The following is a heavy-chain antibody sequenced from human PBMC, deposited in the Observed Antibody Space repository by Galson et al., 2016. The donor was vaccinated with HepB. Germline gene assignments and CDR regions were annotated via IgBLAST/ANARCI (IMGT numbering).Heavy chain of an antibody. V-gene: IGHV3-9*01. J-gene: IGHJ5*02. Sequence: SLRLSCAASGFNFDAYAMHWVRQAPGKGLEWVSGISWNSGIIDYADSVKGRFTISRDNPKNSLFLQVHSLRAEDTAFYYCAKDAASGDILTPYSQGFDPWGQGTLVTVSS. CDR1: GFNFDAYA. CDR3: AKDAASGDILTPYSQGFDP. CDR2: ISWNSGII. D-gene: IGHD3-9*01.